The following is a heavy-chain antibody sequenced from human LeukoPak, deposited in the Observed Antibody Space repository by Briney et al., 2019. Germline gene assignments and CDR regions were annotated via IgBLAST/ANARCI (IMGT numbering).Heavy chain of an antibody. CDR3: ARDPREILGVVSFDP. J-gene: IGHJ5*02. CDR2: ISSSSYYI. D-gene: IGHD3-3*01. V-gene: IGHV3-21*01. Sequence: GGSLRLSCAASGFTFSSYYMNWVRQAPGKGLEWVSSISSSSYYIYYADSVKGRFTISRDNAKSSLHLQMNSLRAEDTAVYYCARDPREILGVVSFDPWGQGTLVTVSS. CDR1: GFTFSSYY.